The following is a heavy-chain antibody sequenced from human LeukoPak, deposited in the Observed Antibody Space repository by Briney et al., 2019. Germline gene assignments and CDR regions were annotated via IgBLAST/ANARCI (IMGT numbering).Heavy chain of an antibody. Sequence: GGSLRLSCAASGFTFSSYWMSWVRQAPGKGLQSVAYISQDVSHKYYVDSVKGRFTISRDNAKNSLHLEMNGLRAEDTALYYCARVGYNGWNFENWGQGTLVTVSS. D-gene: IGHD5-12*01. CDR3: ARVGYNGWNFEN. CDR2: ISQDVSHK. J-gene: IGHJ4*02. V-gene: IGHV3-7*01. CDR1: GFTFSSYW.